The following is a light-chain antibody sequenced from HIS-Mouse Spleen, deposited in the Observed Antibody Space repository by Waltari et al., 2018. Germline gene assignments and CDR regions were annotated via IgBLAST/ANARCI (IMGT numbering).Light chain of an antibody. CDR3: QQYNSYLA. V-gene: IGKV1-5*03. CDR1: QSISSW. J-gene: IGKJ1*01. CDR2: KAS. Sequence: DIQMTQSPSNLSASVGDRVTITCRAGQSISSWLAWYQQKPGKAPKLLIYKASSLESGVPSRFSGSGSGTEFTLTISSLQPDDFATYYCQQYNSYLAFGQGTKVEIK.